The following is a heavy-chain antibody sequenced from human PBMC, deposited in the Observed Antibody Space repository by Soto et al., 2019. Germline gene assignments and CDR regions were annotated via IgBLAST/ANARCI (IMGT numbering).Heavy chain of an antibody. CDR2: IYYSGST. CDR3: ASSRWIPLWLFDY. J-gene: IGHJ4*02. CDR1: GGSISSSSYY. Sequence: PSETLSLTCTVSGGSISSSSYYWGWIRQPPGKGLEWIGSIYYSGSTYYNPSLKSRVTISVDTSKNQFSLKLSSVTAADTAVYYCASSRWIPLWLFDYWGQGTLVTVSS. D-gene: IGHD5-18*01. V-gene: IGHV4-39*01.